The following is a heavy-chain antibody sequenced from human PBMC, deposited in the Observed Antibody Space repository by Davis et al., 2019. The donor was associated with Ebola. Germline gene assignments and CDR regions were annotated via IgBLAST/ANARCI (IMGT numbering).Heavy chain of an antibody. V-gene: IGHV3-15*07. CDR1: AFTLNHYA. J-gene: IGHJ6*02. CDR2: IKRKTDGGTT. CDR3: TTGRGIVVVPAAILDYYYYYGMDV. D-gene: IGHD2-2*02. Sequence: AESLSLSCAASAFTLNHYAMHWVRPAPGKGLEWVGRIKRKTDGGTTDYAAPVKGRFTISRDDSKNTLYLQMNSLKTEDTAVYYCTTGRGIVVVPAAILDYYYYYGMDVWGQGTTVTVSS.